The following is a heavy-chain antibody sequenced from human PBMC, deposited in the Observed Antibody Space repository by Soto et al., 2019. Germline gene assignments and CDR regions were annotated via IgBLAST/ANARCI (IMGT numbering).Heavy chain of an antibody. CDR2: IYSGGST. CDR1: GFTVSSNY. D-gene: IGHD3-16*01. Sequence: GSLRLSCAPSGFTVSSNYMSWVRQAPGKGLEWVSVIYSGGSTYYADSVKGRFTISRDNSKNTLYLQMNSLRAEDTAVYYCARDHDARGEFYYYYGMDVWGQGTTVTVSS. CDR3: ARDHDARGEFYYYYGMDV. V-gene: IGHV3-53*01. J-gene: IGHJ6*02.